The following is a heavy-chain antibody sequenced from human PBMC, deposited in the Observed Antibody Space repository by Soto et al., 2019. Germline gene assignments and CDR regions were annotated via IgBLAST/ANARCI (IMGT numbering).Heavy chain of an antibody. Sequence: GASVNVSCKVSGYTLTELSMHWVRQAPGKGLEWMGGFDPEDGETIYAQKFQGRVTMTEDTSTDTAYMELSSLRSEDTAVYYCAIGYGSGSYLVYWGQGTLVTVSS. CDR1: GYTLTELS. D-gene: IGHD3-10*01. J-gene: IGHJ4*02. CDR2: FDPEDGET. V-gene: IGHV1-24*01. CDR3: AIGYGSGSYLVY.